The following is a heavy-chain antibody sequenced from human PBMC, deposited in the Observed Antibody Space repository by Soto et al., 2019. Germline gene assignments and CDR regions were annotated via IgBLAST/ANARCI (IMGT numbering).Heavy chain of an antibody. CDR1: GGTFSSYA. CDR2: IIPIFGTA. J-gene: IGHJ6*02. V-gene: IGHV1-69*13. CDR3: ARGDITIFGVVPSDDYYYGMDV. Sequence: RASVKVSCKASGGTFSSYAISWVRQAPGQGLEWMGGIIPIFGTANYAQKFQGRVTITADESTSTAYMELSSLRSEDTAVYYCARGDITIFGVVPSDDYYYGMDVWGQGTTVTVSS. D-gene: IGHD3-3*01.